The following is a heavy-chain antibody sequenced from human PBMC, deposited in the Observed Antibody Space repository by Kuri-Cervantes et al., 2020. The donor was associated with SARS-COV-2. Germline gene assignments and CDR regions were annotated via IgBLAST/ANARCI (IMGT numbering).Heavy chain of an antibody. J-gene: IGHJ4*02. V-gene: IGHV3-23*01. Sequence: GESLKISCAASGFTFSSYAMSWVRQAPGKGLEWDSAISGSGGSTYYADSVKGRFTISRDNSKNTLYLQMNSLRAEDTAVYYCAKDRRSTMIVVVMPLYDYWGQGTLVTVSS. D-gene: IGHD3-22*01. CDR2: ISGSGGST. CDR1: GFTFSSYA. CDR3: AKDRRSTMIVVVMPLYDY.